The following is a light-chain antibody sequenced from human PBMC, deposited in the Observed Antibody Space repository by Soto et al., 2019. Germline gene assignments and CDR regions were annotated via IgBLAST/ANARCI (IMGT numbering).Light chain of an antibody. V-gene: IGLV2-14*03. CDR1: SSDVGAYNY. Sequence: QSALTQPASVSGSPGQSITISCTGTSSDVGAYNYVSWYQQHPGKAPKLMIYDVNTRPSGVSDRFSGSKSGNTASLTISGLQAEDEADYYCNSYTSSHSLEAFGGGTKVTVL. J-gene: IGLJ2*01. CDR3: NSYTSSHSLEA. CDR2: DVN.